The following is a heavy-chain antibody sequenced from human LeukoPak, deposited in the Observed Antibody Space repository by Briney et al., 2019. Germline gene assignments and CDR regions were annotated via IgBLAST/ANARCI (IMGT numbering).Heavy chain of an antibody. CDR1: GYSFTTDY. J-gene: IGHJ3*02. V-gene: IGHV5-51*01. Sequence: GESLKISCKGSGYSFTTDYIGWVRQMPGKGLEWMGIIYPDDSDTTYSPSFQGQVTISVDKSITTAFLQWSSLKASDTAMYYCARQAYANNLDAFDIWGQGTMVTVPS. D-gene: IGHD2-8*01. CDR2: IYPDDSDT. CDR3: ARQAYANNLDAFDI.